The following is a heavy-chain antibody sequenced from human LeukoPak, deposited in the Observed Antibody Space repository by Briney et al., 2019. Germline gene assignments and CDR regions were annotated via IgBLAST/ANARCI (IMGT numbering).Heavy chain of an antibody. J-gene: IGHJ5*02. Sequence: GGPLRLSCAASGFTFSSYEMNWVGKAPGKGLEWVSYISSSGRTLYYADSVKGRFTISRANATNSLTLKVNTLRPGDTAWNSCARGADGVSSNSRGWFDPWGQGTLVTVSS. V-gene: IGHV3-48*03. D-gene: IGHD2-15*01. CDR2: ISSSGRTL. CDR1: GFTFSSYE. CDR3: ARGADGVSSNSRGWFDP.